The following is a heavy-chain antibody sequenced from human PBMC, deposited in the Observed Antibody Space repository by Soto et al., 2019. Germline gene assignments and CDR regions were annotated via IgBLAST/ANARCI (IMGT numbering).Heavy chain of an antibody. CDR3: ARHDYGLGGDAFDI. J-gene: IGHJ3*02. CDR1: GFTFSSDT. V-gene: IGHV3-21*01. D-gene: IGHD4-17*01. Sequence: EVQLVESGGGLVKPGGSLRLSCAASGFTFSSDTFIWVRQAPGKGLECVSSISSSSSFIYYVDSVKGRFTISRDNAKNSLYLQMNSLRADDTAVYYCARHDYGLGGDAFDIWGQGTLVTVSS. CDR2: ISSSSSFI.